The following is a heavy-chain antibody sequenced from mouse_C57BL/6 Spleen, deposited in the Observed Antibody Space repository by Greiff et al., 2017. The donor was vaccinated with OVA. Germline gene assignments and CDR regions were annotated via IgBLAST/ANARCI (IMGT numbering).Heavy chain of an antibody. D-gene: IGHD2-12*01. CDR1: GYTFTSYW. J-gene: IGHJ2*01. CDR3: ARNGDYSYFDY. Sequence: QVQLQQPGAELVMPGASVKLSCKASGYTFTSYWMHWVKQRPGQGLEWIGEIDPSDSYTNYNQKFKGKSTLTVDKSSSTAYMQLSSLTSEDSAVYYCARNGDYSYFDYWGQGTTLTVSS. V-gene: IGHV1-69*01. CDR2: IDPSDSYT.